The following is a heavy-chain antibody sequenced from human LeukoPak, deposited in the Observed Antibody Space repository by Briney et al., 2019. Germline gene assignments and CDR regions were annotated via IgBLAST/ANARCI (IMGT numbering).Heavy chain of an antibody. D-gene: IGHD3-10*01. CDR3: ARGDKKHKNYYYYGSGKNWFDP. J-gene: IGHJ5*02. V-gene: IGHV1-2*02. CDR2: INPNSGGT. Sequence: ASVKVSCKASGYTFTGYYMHWVRQAPGQGLEWMGWINPNSGGTNYAQKFQGRVTMTRDTSISTAYMELSRLRSDDTAVYYCARGDKKHKNYYYYGSGKNWFDPWGQGTLVTVSS. CDR1: GYTFTGYY.